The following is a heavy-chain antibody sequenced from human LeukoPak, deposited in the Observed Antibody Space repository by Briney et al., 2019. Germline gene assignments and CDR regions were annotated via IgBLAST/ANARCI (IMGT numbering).Heavy chain of an antibody. V-gene: IGHV1-18*01. CDR3: ARDRYYDSSGYYLHY. J-gene: IGHJ4*02. D-gene: IGHD3-22*01. Sequence: GASVKVSCKASGYTFTSYGISWVRQAPGQGLEWMGWISAYNGNTNYAQKLQGRVTMTTDTSTSTAYMELRSLRSDDTAVYYCARDRYYDSSGYYLHYWGQGTLVTVSS. CDR1: GYTFTSYG. CDR2: ISAYNGNT.